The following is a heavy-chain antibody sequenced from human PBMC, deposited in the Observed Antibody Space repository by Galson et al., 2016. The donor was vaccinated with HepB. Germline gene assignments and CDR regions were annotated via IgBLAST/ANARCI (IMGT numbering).Heavy chain of an antibody. V-gene: IGHV3-23*01. D-gene: IGHD3-9*01. CDR2: ISGSGGRT. Sequence: SLRLSCAASGFTFSSYAMSWVRQAPGKGLEWVAGISGSGGRTYYADSVKGRFTSSRDNSKHPLYLQMNSLRVQGTAINYCANAHKTRSFDWLPNTYWGQGTLVTVSS. CDR1: GFTFSSYA. J-gene: IGHJ4*02. CDR3: ANAHKTRSFDWLPNTY.